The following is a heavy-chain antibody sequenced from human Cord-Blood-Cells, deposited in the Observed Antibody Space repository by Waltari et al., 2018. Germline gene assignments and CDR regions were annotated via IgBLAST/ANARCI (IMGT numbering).Heavy chain of an antibody. D-gene: IGHD3-3*01. CDR1: GGTFSRYA. Sequence: QVQLVQSGAEVKKPGSSVTVSCKASGGTFSRYAISWVRPAPGQVLEWMGRIIPILGIANYAQKFQGRVTITADKSTSTAYMELSSLRSEDTAAYYCARAIHYDFWSGYFDYWGQGTLVTVSS. CDR3: ARAIHYDFWSGYFDY. V-gene: IGHV1-69*09. J-gene: IGHJ4*02. CDR2: IIPILGIA.